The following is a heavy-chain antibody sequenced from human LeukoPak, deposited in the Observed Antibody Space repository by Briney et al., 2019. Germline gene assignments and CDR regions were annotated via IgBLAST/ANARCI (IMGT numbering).Heavy chain of an antibody. CDR3: AKEKVAAYSSSWYPPDDYYMDV. D-gene: IGHD6-13*01. J-gene: IGHJ6*03. CDR1: GFTFSSYG. CDR2: ISYDGSNK. V-gene: IGHV3-30*18. Sequence: GGSLRLSCAASGFTFSSYGMHWVRQAPGKGLEWVAVISYDGSNKYYADSVKGRFTISRDNSKNTLYLQMNSLRAEDTAVYYCAKEKVAAYSSSWYPPDDYYMDVWGKGTTVTVSS.